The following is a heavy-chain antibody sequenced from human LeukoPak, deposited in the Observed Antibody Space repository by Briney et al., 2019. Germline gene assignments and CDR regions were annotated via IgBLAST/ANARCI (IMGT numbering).Heavy chain of an antibody. CDR1: GFTFSTYA. CDR2: ILYDGTNQ. Sequence: PGESLRLSCAASGFTFSTYAMHWVRQAPGKGLEWVAVILYDGTNQYYADSVKGRFTISRDNSRNTLYLQMNSLKVEDTAVYYCARDFRDYRDHVAYFDSWGQGTLVTVSS. D-gene: IGHD4-17*01. V-gene: IGHV3-30-3*01. J-gene: IGHJ4*02. CDR3: ARDFRDYRDHVAYFDS.